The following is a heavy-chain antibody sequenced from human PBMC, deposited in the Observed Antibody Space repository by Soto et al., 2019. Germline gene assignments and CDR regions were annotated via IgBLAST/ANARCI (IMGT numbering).Heavy chain of an antibody. CDR3: TRDQDDSSDAFDI. V-gene: IGHV3-30-3*01. D-gene: IGHD3-3*01. Sequence: PGGSLRLSCAASGFTFRNYAIHCVRQAPGKGLEWVAIISYDGSNKYYADSVKGRFTISRDNAKNSLYLQMNSLRVEDTAMYYCTRDQDDSSDAFDIWGQGTPVTVSS. J-gene: IGHJ3*02. CDR2: ISYDGSNK. CDR1: GFTFRNYA.